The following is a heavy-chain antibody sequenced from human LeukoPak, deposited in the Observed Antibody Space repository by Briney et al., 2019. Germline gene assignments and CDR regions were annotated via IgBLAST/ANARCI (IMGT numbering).Heavy chain of an antibody. CDR3: GRVEGIINY. CDR2: ISYDGSNK. J-gene: IGHJ4*02. V-gene: IGHV3-30*03. CDR1: GFTFSSYG. Sequence: PGGSLRLSCAASGFTFSSYGMHWVRQAPGKGLEWVAVISYDGSNKYYADSVKGRFTISRDNTKNSLYLQMNSLRAEDTAVYYCGRVEGIINYWGQGPLVTVSS. D-gene: IGHD3-16*02.